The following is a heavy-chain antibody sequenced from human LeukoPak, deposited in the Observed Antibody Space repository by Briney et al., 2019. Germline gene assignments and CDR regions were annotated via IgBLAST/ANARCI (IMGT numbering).Heavy chain of an antibody. CDR1: GGSISSSSYY. D-gene: IGHD2-15*01. Sequence: SETLSLTCTVSGGSISSSSYYWGWIRQPPGKGLEWIGEIYHSGSTNYNPSLKSRVTISVDKSKNQFSLKLSSVTAADTAVYYCARDADIVVVVAAMQAFDIWGQGTMVTVSS. J-gene: IGHJ3*02. CDR2: IYHSGST. V-gene: IGHV4-39*07. CDR3: ARDADIVVVVAAMQAFDI.